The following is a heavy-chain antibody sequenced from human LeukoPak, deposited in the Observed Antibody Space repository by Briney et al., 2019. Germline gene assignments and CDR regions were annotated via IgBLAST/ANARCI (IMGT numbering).Heavy chain of an antibody. J-gene: IGHJ4*02. Sequence: MSSETLSLTCAVSGYSISSGYYWGWIRQPPGKGLEWIGSIYHSGSTYYNPSLKSRVTISVDTSKNQFSLKLSSVTAADTAVYYCARHRTWSGFGYWGQGTLATVSS. CDR2: IYHSGST. CDR1: GYSISSGYY. V-gene: IGHV4-38-2*01. CDR3: ARHRTWSGFGY. D-gene: IGHD3-3*01.